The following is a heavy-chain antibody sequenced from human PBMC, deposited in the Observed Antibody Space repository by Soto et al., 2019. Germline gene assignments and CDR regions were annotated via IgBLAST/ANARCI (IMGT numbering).Heavy chain of an antibody. CDR3: ESRGREDGFRSVVDY. CDR1: GFTFSGYW. D-gene: IGHD1-26*01. J-gene: IGHJ4*02. V-gene: IGHV3-7*01. CDR2: INEGGSEN. Sequence: EVQLVESGGGLVQPGGSLRLSCVASGFTFSGYWMSWVRKSPGKGLEWVANINEGGSENYYVDSVKGRFTISRDKAKDTMYLHIDSLGGEQTALYYCESRGREDGFRSVVDYLGQGTMVTVSS.